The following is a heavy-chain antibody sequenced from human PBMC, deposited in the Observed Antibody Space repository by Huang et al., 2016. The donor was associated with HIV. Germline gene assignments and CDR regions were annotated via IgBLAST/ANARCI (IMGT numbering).Heavy chain of an antibody. CDR2: IKSKTDGGTT. CDR1: GFTFSNAW. D-gene: IGHD2-2*01. CDR3: SSGSTSSPDYYYYYGMEV. V-gene: IGHV3-15*01. Sequence: EVQLVESGGGLVKPGGSLRLSCAASGFTFSNAWMSWVRQGPGKGLEWVGRIKSKTDGGTTDYAAPVKGRFTISRDDSKKTLYLKMNSLKSEDTAVYYCSSGSTSSPDYYYYYGMEVWGQGTTVTVSS. J-gene: IGHJ6*02.